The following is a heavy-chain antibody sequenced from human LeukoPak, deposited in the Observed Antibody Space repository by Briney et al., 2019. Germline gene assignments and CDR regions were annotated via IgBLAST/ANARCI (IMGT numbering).Heavy chain of an antibody. CDR2: ISGGGETT. Sequence: PGGSLRLSCAASGFTFSSYGMGWVRQAPGKGLEWVSSISGGGETTYHADSVKGRFPISRDNSKNTLYLQMNSLRAEDTAVYYCAKDLRSSADSKMGAADYWGQGTLVTVSS. CDR1: GFTFSSYG. CDR3: AKDLRSSADSKMGAADY. J-gene: IGHJ4*02. D-gene: IGHD1-26*01. V-gene: IGHV3-23*01.